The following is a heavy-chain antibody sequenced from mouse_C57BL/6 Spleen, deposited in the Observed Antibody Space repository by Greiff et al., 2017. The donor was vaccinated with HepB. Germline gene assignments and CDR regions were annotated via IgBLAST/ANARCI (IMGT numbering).Heavy chain of an antibody. J-gene: IGHJ2*01. CDR2: ISYDGSN. D-gene: IGHD4-1*01. CDR1: GYSITSGYY. CDR3: ARELGLFDY. Sequence: DVKLVESGPGLVKPSQSLSLTCSVTGYSITSGYYWNWIRQFPGNKLEWRGYISYDGSNNYNPSLKNRITITRDTSKNQFFLKLNSVTTEDTATYYCARELGLFDYWGQGTTLTVSS. V-gene: IGHV3-6*01.